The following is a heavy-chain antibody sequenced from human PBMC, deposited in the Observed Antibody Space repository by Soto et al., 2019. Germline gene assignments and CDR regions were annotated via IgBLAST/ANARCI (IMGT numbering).Heavy chain of an antibody. Sequence: QITLKESGPTLVKPTQTLTLTCTFSGFSLSTSGVGVGWIRQPPGKALEWLALIYWDDDKRYSPSLKIRLTIPKDTSTTQVVLTMTNMDPVDTATYYCAHLTYYYDSSGYYSRAEYFQHWGQGTLVTVSS. J-gene: IGHJ1*01. CDR3: AHLTYYYDSSGYYSRAEYFQH. CDR2: IYWDDDK. CDR1: GFSLSTSGVG. D-gene: IGHD3-22*01. V-gene: IGHV2-5*02.